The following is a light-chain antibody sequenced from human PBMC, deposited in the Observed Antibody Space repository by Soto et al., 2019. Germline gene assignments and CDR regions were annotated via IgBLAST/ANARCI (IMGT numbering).Light chain of an antibody. CDR1: SSDVGSYNL. V-gene: IGLV2-23*02. J-gene: IGLJ2*01. CDR2: EVS. Sequence: QSVLTQPASVSGSPGQSITISCTGTSSDVGSYNLVSWYQQYPGKAPKLMIYEVSKRPSGVSNRFSGSKSGSTASLTISGLQAEDEADYYCCSYAGVTILVVFGGGTQLTVL. CDR3: CSYAGVTILVV.